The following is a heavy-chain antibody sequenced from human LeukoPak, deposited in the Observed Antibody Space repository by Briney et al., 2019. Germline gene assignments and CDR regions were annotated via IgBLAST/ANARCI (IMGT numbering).Heavy chain of an antibody. CDR2: ISSSSSYI. V-gene: IGHV3-21*01. CDR1: GFTFSSYS. D-gene: IGHD3-16*02. CDR3: ARDRGYDYIWGSYRSLHYFDY. Sequence: GGSLRLSCAASGFTFSSYSMNWVRQAPGKGLEWVSSISSSSSYIYYADSVKGRFTISRDNAKNSLYLQMNSLRAEDTAVYYCARDRGYDYIWGSYRSLHYFDYWGQGTLVTVSP. J-gene: IGHJ4*02.